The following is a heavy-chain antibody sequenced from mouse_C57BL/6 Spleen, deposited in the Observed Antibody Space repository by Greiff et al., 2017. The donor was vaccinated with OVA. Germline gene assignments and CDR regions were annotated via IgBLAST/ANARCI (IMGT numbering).Heavy chain of an antibody. J-gene: IGHJ4*01. CDR2: INPNNGGT. Sequence: VQLKQSGPELVKPGASVKISCKASGYTFTDYYMNWVKQSHGKSLEWIGDINPNNGGTSYNQKFKGKATLTVDKSSSTAYMELRSLTSEDSAVYYCARRDPITTAVGGYAMDDWGQGTSVTVSS. CDR1: GYTFTDYY. D-gene: IGHD1-1*01. CDR3: ARRDPITTAVGGYAMDD. V-gene: IGHV1-26*01.